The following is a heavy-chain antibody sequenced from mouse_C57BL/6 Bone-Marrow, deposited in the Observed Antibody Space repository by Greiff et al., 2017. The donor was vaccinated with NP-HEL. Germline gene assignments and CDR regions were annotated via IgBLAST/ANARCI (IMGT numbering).Heavy chain of an antibody. CDR3: ARKDSNTTVVATDFDV. CDR2: FHPYNDDT. J-gene: IGHJ1*03. CDR1: GYTFTTYP. Sequence: QVQLQQSGAELVKPGASVKMSCKASGYTFTTYPIEWMKQNHGKSLEWIGNFHPYNDDTKYNEKFKGKGTLTVEKSSSTVYMALSRLRSDDSAVYYCARKDSNTTVVATDFDVWGTGTTVTVSS. D-gene: IGHD1-1*01. V-gene: IGHV1-47*01.